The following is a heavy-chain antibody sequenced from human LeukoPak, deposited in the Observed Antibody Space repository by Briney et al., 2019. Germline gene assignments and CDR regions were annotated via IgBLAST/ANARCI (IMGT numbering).Heavy chain of an antibody. CDR1: GFTFNSYA. D-gene: IGHD1-26*01. Sequence: GGSLRLSCAASGFTFNSYAMKWVRQAPGKGLEWLAVVLSHGSDQYYADSVQGRFTVSRDNSKNTLYLQMDNLRVEDTAVYYCARGGSYLSAFDIWGQGTMVTVSS. J-gene: IGHJ3*02. CDR3: ARGGSYLSAFDI. CDR2: VLSHGSDQ. V-gene: IGHV3-30*04.